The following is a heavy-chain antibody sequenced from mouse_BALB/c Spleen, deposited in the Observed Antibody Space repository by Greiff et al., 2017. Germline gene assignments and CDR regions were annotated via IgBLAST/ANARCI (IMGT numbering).Heavy chain of an antibody. CDR2: ISYSGST. CDR1: GYSITSDYA. CDR3: AIGSRDAMDY. J-gene: IGHJ4*01. D-gene: IGHD1-1*01. Sequence: EVKLLESGPGLVKPSQSLSLTCTVTGYSITSDYAWNWIRQFPGNKLEWMGYISYSGSTSYNPSLKSRISITRDTSKNQFFLQLNSVTTEDTATYYCAIGSRDAMDYWGQGTSVTVSS. V-gene: IGHV3-2*02.